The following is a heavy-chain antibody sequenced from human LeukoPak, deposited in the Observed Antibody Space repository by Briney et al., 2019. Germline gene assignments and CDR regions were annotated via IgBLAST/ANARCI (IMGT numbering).Heavy chain of an antibody. Sequence: ASVKVSCRASGYTFTSYYMHWVRQAPGQGLEWMGIINPSGGSTSYAQKFQGRVTMTRDTSTSTVYMELSSLRSEDTAVYYCARGMTYYYDSSGYSWYYYYYMDVWGKGTTVTVS. CDR1: GYTFTSYY. J-gene: IGHJ6*03. D-gene: IGHD3-22*01. CDR3: ARGMTYYYDSSGYSWYYYYYMDV. V-gene: IGHV1-46*03. CDR2: INPSGGST.